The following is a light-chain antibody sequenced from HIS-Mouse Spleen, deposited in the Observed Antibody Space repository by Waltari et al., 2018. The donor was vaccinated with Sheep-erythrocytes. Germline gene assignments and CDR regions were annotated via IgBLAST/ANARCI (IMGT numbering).Light chain of an antibody. V-gene: IGLV3-1*01. J-gene: IGLJ2*01. CDR3: QAWDSSTVV. Sequence: SYELTQPPSVSVSPGQTSSITCPVATLGNKDACWYHQKPGQSPVLVIYQDSKRTSGIPERFSGSNSGNTATLTISGTQAMDEADYYCQAWDSSTVVFGGGTKLTVL. CDR1: TLGNKD. CDR2: QDS.